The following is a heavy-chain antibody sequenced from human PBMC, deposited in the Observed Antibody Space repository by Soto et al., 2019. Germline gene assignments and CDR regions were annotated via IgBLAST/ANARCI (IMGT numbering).Heavy chain of an antibody. CDR1: GFSFVNYA. CDR3: AKATTNGGWFNPFDS. CDR2: LSGSGTST. D-gene: IGHD6-19*01. V-gene: IGHV3-23*01. J-gene: IGHJ4*02. Sequence: GGSLRLSCAASGFSFVNYAMNWVRQARGKGLEWVPGLSGSGTSTYYADSVKGRFTISRDNSRDTLFLQMNSLTADDTAVYYCAKATTNGGWFNPFDSWGQGALVTVSS.